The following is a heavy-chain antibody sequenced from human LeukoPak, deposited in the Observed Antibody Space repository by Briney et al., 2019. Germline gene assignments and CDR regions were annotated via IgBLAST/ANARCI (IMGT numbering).Heavy chain of an antibody. V-gene: IGHV3-33*01. CDR3: ARGQHSPDY. CDR1: GFMFRTYG. D-gene: IGHD2-15*01. J-gene: IGHJ4*02. Sequence: PGGSLRLSCAASGFMFRTYGMQWVRQAPGKGLEWVAVIWYDGTNKYYIDSVKGRFTISRDNSKNTLYLQMNSLRAEDTAVYFCARGQHSPDYWGQGTLATVSS. CDR2: IWYDGTNK.